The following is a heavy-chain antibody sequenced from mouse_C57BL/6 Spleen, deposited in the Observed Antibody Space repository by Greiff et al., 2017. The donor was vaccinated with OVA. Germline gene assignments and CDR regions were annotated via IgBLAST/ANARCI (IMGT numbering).Heavy chain of an antibody. J-gene: IGHJ4*01. CDR1: GYTFTSYW. V-gene: IGHV1-64*01. Sequence: VQLQQPGAELVKPGASVKLSCKASGYTFTSYWMHWVKQRPGQGLEWIGMIHPNSGSTNYNEKFKSKATLTVDKSSSTAYMQLSSLTSEDSAVYYCARALYYGNAMDYWGQGTSVAVSS. CDR3: ARALYYGNAMDY. D-gene: IGHD1-1*01. CDR2: IHPNSGST.